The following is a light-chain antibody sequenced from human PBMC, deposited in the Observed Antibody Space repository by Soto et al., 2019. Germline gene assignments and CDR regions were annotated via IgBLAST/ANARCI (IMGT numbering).Light chain of an antibody. J-gene: IGLJ2*01. V-gene: IGLV2-8*01. CDR1: NSDIGASNS. CDR3: GSKAGSNKHVV. CDR2: EVT. Sequence: QSALTQPPSASGSPGQSVTISCAGSNSDIGASNSVSWYQQHPGKAPKLLISEVTKRPSGVPDRFSGSKSSNTASLTVSGLQAEDEADYYCGSKAGSNKHVVFGGGTKVTVL.